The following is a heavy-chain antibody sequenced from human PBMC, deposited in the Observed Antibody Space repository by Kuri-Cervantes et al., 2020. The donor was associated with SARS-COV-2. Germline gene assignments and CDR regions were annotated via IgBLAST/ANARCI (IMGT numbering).Heavy chain of an antibody. CDR3: AIGRGVRGVPLGQFDY. D-gene: IGHD3-10*01. CDR2: ISSSSSYT. Sequence: GGSLRLSCAASGFTFSDYYMSWIRQAPGKGLEWASYISSSSSYTNYADSVKGRFTISRDNAKNSLYLQMNSLRAEDTAVYYCAIGRGVRGVPLGQFDYWGQGTLVTVSS. V-gene: IGHV3-11*06. J-gene: IGHJ4*02. CDR1: GFTFSDYY.